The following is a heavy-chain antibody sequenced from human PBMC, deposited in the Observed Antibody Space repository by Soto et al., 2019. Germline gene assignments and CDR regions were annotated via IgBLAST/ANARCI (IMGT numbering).Heavy chain of an antibody. V-gene: IGHV4-31*03. CDR2: IYYSGST. J-gene: IGHJ4*02. D-gene: IGHD6-13*01. CDR3: ARDPGSSWYGFDY. Sequence: TSETLSLTCTVSGGSISSGGYYWSWIRQHPGKGLEWIGYIYYSGSTYYNPSLKSRVTISVDTSKNQFSLKLSSVTAADTAVYYCARDPGSSWYGFDYWGQGTLVTVS. CDR1: GGSISSGGYY.